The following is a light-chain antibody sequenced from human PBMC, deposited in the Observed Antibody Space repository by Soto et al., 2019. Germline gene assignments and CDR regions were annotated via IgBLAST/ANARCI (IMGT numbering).Light chain of an antibody. CDR1: SNDVGDYNY. CDR2: DVS. V-gene: IGLV2-14*03. Sequence: QSVLTQPASVSGSPGQSITISCTGTSNDVGDYNYVSWYQQHPGKAPKLMIYDVSSRPSGVSNRFSGSKSANTASLIISGLQAEDEADYYCSSYTSSTTLVFGGGTKLTVL. J-gene: IGLJ2*01. CDR3: SSYTSSTTLV.